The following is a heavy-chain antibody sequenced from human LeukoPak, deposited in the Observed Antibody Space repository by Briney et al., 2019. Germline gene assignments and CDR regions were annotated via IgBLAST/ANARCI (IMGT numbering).Heavy chain of an antibody. Sequence: GESLKISCKGSGYSFTSYWIAWLRQMPGKGLEWMGIIYPGDSDTRYSPSFEGQATISADKSINTAYLQWSGLKASDTAMYYCARQIGSSGYFDFWGQGTLVTVSS. CDR2: IYPGDSDT. J-gene: IGHJ4*02. CDR3: ARQIGSSGYFDF. V-gene: IGHV5-51*01. D-gene: IGHD6-19*01. CDR1: GYSFTSYW.